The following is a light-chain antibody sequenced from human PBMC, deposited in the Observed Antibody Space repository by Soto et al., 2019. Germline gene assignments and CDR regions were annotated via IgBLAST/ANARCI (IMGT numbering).Light chain of an antibody. Sequence: EIVMTQSHSPLPASPGHRPTLSYRTSQSVSSNLAWYKQKPGQAPRILSYGTSSRATGIPDRFSGSGSGTDVTLTISRLEPENFVVYYGQQDGNSPITCGQGTRLEI. CDR3: QQDGNSPIT. V-gene: IGKV3-20*01. J-gene: IGKJ5*01. CDR2: GTS. CDR1: QSVSSN.